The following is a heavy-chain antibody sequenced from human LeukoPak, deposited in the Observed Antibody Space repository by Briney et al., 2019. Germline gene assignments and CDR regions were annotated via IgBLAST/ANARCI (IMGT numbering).Heavy chain of an antibody. CDR3: ARGGGWEYGDYEGRWFDP. D-gene: IGHD4-17*01. V-gene: IGHV1-18*01. J-gene: IGHJ5*02. CDR2: ISTYKDNT. Sequence: ASVKVSCKASGYTFTNHGITWVRQAPGQGLEWMGCISTYKDNTKYAQKFQGRVTMTTDTSTSTAYMELRNLRSDDTAVYYCARGGGWEYGDYEGRWFDPWGQGTLVTVSS. CDR1: GYTFTNHG.